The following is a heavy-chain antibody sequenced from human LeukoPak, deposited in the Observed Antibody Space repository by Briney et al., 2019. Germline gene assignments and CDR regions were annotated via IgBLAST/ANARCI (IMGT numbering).Heavy chain of an antibody. D-gene: IGHD4-17*01. Sequence: PGGSLRLSCAASGFTFSFYSMNWVRQAPGKGLEWVAFIRYDGSNKYYADSVKGRFTISRDNSKNTLYLQMNSLRAEDTAVYYCAKDFIGDGYMDVWGKGTTVTISS. CDR2: IRYDGSNK. CDR3: AKDFIGDGYMDV. V-gene: IGHV3-30*02. CDR1: GFTFSFYS. J-gene: IGHJ6*03.